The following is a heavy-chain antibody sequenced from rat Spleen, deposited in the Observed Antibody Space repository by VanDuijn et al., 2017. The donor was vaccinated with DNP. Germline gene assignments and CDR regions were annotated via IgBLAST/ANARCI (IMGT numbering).Heavy chain of an antibody. J-gene: IGHJ3*01. CDR2: IRYDGSST. CDR3: ARHYYSSYIDWFAY. CDR1: GFTFSDYY. D-gene: IGHD1-2*01. Sequence: EVQLVESGGDLVQPGRSLKLFCAASGFTFSDYYMAWIRQAPTKGLEWVAYIRYDGSSTYYRDSVKGRFTISRDNAKSTLYLQMDSLRSEDTATYYCARHYYSSYIDWFAYWGQGTLVTVSS. V-gene: IGHV5-7*01.